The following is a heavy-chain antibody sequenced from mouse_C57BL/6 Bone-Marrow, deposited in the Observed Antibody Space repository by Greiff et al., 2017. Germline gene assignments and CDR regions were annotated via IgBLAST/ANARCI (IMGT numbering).Heavy chain of an antibody. CDR2: IHPNSGST. J-gene: IGHJ2*01. CDR3: ARRGEQLGFDY. V-gene: IGHV1-64*01. Sequence: QVQLQQPGAELVKPGASVKLSCKASGYTFTSYWMHWVKQRPGQGLEWIGMIHPNSGSTNYNEKFKSKATLTVDKSSSTAYMQLSSLTSEDSAVYYCARRGEQLGFDYWGQGTALTVSS. D-gene: IGHD3-1*01. CDR1: GYTFTSYW.